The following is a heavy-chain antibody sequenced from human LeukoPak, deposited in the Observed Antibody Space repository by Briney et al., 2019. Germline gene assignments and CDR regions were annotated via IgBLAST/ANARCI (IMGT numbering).Heavy chain of an antibody. D-gene: IGHD3-22*01. V-gene: IGHV4-61*02. J-gene: IGHJ5*02. CDR1: GGSISSDNYS. Sequence: SETLSLTCTVSGGSISSDNYSWSWIRQPAGKGLEWIGRVYTSGSTNYNRYLKSRVTISVDTSKKQFSLKLSSVTAADTAVYYCAREKIGYYDGSGRGWFDPWGQGTLVTVSS. CDR3: AREKIGYYDGSGRGWFDP. CDR2: VYTSGST.